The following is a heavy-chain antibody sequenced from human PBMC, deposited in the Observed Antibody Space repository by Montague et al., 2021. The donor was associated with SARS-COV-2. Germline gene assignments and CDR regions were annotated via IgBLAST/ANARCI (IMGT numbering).Heavy chain of an antibody. CDR3: ARTGDAYTRYYFDY. J-gene: IGHJ4*02. D-gene: IGHD5-24*01. V-gene: IGHV4-61*05. Sequence: SETLSLTCTVSGGSIGTSSHFWGWVRQPPGKGLEWIGYIYSSGSTSYNPSLKSRVTISIDTSKNQFSLRLSSVTAADTAVYYCARTGDAYTRYYFDYWGQGTLVTVSS. CDR2: IYSSGST. CDR1: GGSIGTSSHF.